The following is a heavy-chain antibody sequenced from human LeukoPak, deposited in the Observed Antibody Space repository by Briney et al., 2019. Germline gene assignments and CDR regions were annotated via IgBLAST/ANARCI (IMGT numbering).Heavy chain of an antibody. J-gene: IGHJ5*02. CDR2: IYYSGST. CDR1: GGSFSGYY. Sequence: SETLSLTCAVYGGSFSGYYWSWIRQPPGKGLEWIGYIYYSGSTNYNPSLKSRVTISVDTSKNQFSLKLSSVTAADTAVYYCARDPQGVGWFDPWGQGTLVTVSS. CDR3: ARDPQGVGWFDP. V-gene: IGHV4-59*01. D-gene: IGHD1-26*01.